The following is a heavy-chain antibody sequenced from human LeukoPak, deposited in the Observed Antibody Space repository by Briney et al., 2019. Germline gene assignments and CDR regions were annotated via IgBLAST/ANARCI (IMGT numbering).Heavy chain of an antibody. J-gene: IGHJ5*02. CDR1: GYTFTSYG. V-gene: IGHV1-18*01. CDR3: ATYQHARFDP. Sequence: ASVKVSCKASGYTFTSYGISWVRQAPGQGLEWMGWISAYNGNTNYAQKLQGRVTMTTDTSTSTAYMELSSLRSEGTAVYYCATYQHARFDPWGQGTLVNVSS. CDR2: ISAYNGNT. D-gene: IGHD2-2*01.